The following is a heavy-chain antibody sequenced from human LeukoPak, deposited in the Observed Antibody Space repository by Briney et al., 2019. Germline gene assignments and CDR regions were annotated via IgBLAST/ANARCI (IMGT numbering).Heavy chain of an antibody. V-gene: IGHV4-59*01. Sequence: SETLSLTCTVSGGSISSYYWSWIRQPPGKGLEWIGYIYYSGSTNYNPSLKSRVTISVDTSKNQFSLKLSSVTAADTAVYYCAGGFQLPWYLDLWGRGTLVTVSS. CDR3: AGGFQLPWYLDL. J-gene: IGHJ2*01. D-gene: IGHD2-2*01. CDR2: IYYSGST. CDR1: GGSISSYY.